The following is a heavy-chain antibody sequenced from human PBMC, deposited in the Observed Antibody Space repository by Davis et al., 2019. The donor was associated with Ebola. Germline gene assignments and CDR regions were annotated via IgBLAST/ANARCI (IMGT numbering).Heavy chain of an antibody. CDR3: ARFDEYFSS. D-gene: IGHD3-9*01. J-gene: IGHJ5*02. Sequence: PGGSLRLSCNVSGASISSDYWSWIRQSPGKGLEWIGYVYYIGNSNYNPSLRGRVTISVDRSKNQFSLNLSSVTAADTAIYYCARFDEYFSSWGQGILVTVSP. V-gene: IGHV4-59*01. CDR2: VYYIGNS. CDR1: GASISSDY.